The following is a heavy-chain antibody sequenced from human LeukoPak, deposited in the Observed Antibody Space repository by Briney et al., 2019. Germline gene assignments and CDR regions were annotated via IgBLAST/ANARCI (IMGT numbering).Heavy chain of an antibody. V-gene: IGHV3-23*01. CDR3: ARDPNGDYIGTFDM. D-gene: IGHD4-17*01. J-gene: IGHJ3*02. CDR2: ISGSGGST. Sequence: QTGGSLRLSCAASGFTFSSYAMHWVRQAPGKGLEWVSSISGSGGSTQYADSVQGRFAISRDNSKNTLYLQMNSLRVEDTAVYFCARDPNGDYIGTFDMWGRGTMVSVSS. CDR1: GFTFSSYA.